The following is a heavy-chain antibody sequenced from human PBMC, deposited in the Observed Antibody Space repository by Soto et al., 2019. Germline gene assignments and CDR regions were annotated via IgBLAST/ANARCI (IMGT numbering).Heavy chain of an antibody. CDR3: ATSIAVAGVYYYGIDV. V-gene: IGHV4-39*01. CDR1: GGSISSSSYY. J-gene: IGHJ6*02. D-gene: IGHD6-19*01. CDR2: IYYSGST. Sequence: QLQLQESGPGLVKPSETLSLTCTVSGGSISSSSYYWGWIRQPPGKGLEWIGSIYYSGSTYYNPSLKSRVTISVDTSKNPFSLKMSSVTAADTAVYYCATSIAVAGVYYYGIDVWGQGTTVTVSS.